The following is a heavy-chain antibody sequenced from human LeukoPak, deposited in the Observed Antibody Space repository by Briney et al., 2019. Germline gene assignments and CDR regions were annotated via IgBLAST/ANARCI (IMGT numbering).Heavy chain of an antibody. CDR1: GFTSIAYA. CDR3: ARNQQLGGHSYYYYGMDV. D-gene: IGHD3-16*01. Sequence: PGGSLRLSCVGSGFTSIAYALTWVRQAPGKGLEWVSGISGGGVTTYYADSVKGRFTISRDNSKNTLYLQMNSLRADDTAIYYCARNQQLGGHSYYYYGMDVWGQGTTVTVSS. J-gene: IGHJ6*02. CDR2: ISGGGVTT. V-gene: IGHV3-23*01.